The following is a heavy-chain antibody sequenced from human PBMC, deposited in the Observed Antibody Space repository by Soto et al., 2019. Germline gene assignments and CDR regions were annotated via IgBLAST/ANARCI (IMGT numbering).Heavy chain of an antibody. V-gene: IGHV3-74*01. CDR3: AMIDFWSGMDV. J-gene: IGHJ6*02. D-gene: IGHD3-3*01. CDR1: GFTFSNYW. CDR2: INCDGSTT. Sequence: EVQLVESGGGLLQPGGSRRLSCAASGFTFSNYWMNWVRQAPGKGLVWVSRINCDGSTTNYADSVKGRFTISRDNAKNTLHLQMNSLRADDTAVYYCAMIDFWSGMDVSGQGTSVIVSS.